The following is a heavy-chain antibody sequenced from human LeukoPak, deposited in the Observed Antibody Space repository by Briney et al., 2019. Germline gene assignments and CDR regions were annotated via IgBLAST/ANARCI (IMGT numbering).Heavy chain of an antibody. J-gene: IGHJ6*03. Sequence: GGSLRLSCAASGFTFSSYAMSWVRQAPGKGLEWVANIKQDGSGKYYMDSVKGRFTISRDNAKNSLYLQMNSLRAEDTAVYYCARDPYSGSYGNYYYYFMDVWGKGTTVTISS. CDR3: ARDPYSGSYGNYYYYFMDV. V-gene: IGHV3-7*01. D-gene: IGHD1-26*01. CDR1: GFTFSSYA. CDR2: IKQDGSGK.